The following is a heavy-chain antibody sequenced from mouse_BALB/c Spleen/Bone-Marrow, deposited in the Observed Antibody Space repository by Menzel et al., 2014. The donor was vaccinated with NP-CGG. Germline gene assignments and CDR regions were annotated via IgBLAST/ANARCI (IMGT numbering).Heavy chain of an antibody. Sequence: VQLKQSGGGLVQPGGSLKLSCAASGFDFSRYWMSWVRQAPGKGLEWIGEINPDSSTINYTPSLKDKFIISRDNAKNTLYLQMGKVRSEDTALYYCARGTSNWFAYWGQGTLVTVSA. V-gene: IGHV4-1*02. CDR3: ARGTSNWFAY. D-gene: IGHD3-3*01. CDR2: INPDSSTI. CDR1: GFDFSRYW. J-gene: IGHJ3*01.